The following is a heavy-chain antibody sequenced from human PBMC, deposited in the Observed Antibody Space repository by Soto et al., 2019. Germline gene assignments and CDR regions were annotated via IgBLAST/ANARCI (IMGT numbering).Heavy chain of an antibody. D-gene: IGHD3-22*01. Sequence: QVQLQESGPGLVKPSQTLSLTCTVSGGSISSGDYYWSWIRQPPGKGLEWIGYIYYRRSTYYNPSLKSRGTISVDTSKNQCSLKLSSVTAADTAVYYCARDPDSSGYLDYWGQGTLVTVSS. CDR1: GGSISSGDYY. J-gene: IGHJ4*02. V-gene: IGHV4-30-4*01. CDR2: IYYRRST. CDR3: ARDPDSSGYLDY.